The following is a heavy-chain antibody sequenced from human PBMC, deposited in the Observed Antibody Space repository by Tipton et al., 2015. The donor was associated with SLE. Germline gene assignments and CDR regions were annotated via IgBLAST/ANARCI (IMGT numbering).Heavy chain of an antibody. CDR3: TRGIDPGSSRISDY. CDR1: GFTFGAYW. D-gene: IGHD2-15*01. J-gene: IGHJ4*02. V-gene: IGHV3-74*02. CDR2: TNQDGTIR. Sequence: QLVQSGGGLVQPGRSLRLSCAASGFTFGAYWMHWVRQAPGRGLVWISRTNQDGTIRSYEDSVKGRFIISRDNSKSTLYLQMNNVRVEDTALYYCTRGIDPGSSRISDYWGQGTMVSVSS.